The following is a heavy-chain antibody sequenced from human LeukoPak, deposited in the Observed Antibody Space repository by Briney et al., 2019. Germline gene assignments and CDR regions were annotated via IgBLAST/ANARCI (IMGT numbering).Heavy chain of an antibody. CDR2: IDHSGST. V-gene: IGHV4-34*01. J-gene: IGHJ4*02. CDR1: GGSFSGYY. D-gene: IGHD6-19*01. Sequence: SETLSLTCAVYGGSFSGYYWSWIRQPPGKGLEWIGEIDHSGSTNYNPSLKSRVTISVDTPKNQFSLKLTSVTAADTAVYFCARGVRIAVAAPHLNYWGQGTLVTVSS. CDR3: ARGVRIAVAAPHLNY.